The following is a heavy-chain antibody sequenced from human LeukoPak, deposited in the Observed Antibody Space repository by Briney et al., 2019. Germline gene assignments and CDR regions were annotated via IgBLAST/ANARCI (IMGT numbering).Heavy chain of an antibody. J-gene: IGHJ5*02. CDR1: GYTFTGYY. Sequence: ASVKVSCKASGYTFTGYYMHWVRQAPGQGLEWMGWVNPNSGGTNYAQEFQGRVTMTRDTSISTAYMELSRPRSDDTAVYYCARQAHTVTLYNWFDPWGQGTLVTVSS. V-gene: IGHV1-2*02. D-gene: IGHD4-17*01. CDR2: VNPNSGGT. CDR3: ARQAHTVTLYNWFDP.